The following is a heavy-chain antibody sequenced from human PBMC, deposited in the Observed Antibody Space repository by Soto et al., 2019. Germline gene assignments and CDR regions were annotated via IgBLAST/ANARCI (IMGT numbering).Heavy chain of an antibody. CDR3: TRQHEMQVLVAFDL. Sequence: EVQLVESGGGLVQPGGSLKLSCAASGFTFSGSAMHWVRQASGKGLEWVGRIRSKANSYATAYAASVKGRFTISRDDSKNTAYLQMNRLKTEDTAVYYCTRQHEMQVLVAFDLWGRGTLVTVSS. D-gene: IGHD2-8*02. CDR1: GFTFSGSA. V-gene: IGHV3-73*01. J-gene: IGHJ2*01. CDR2: IRSKANSYAT.